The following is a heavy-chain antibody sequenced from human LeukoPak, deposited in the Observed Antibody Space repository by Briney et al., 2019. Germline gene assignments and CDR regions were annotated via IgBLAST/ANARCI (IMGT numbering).Heavy chain of an antibody. CDR2: IYIGGST. CDR1: GGSINSYY. J-gene: IGHJ4*02. D-gene: IGHD5-18*01. CDR3: ARERHGGYSYGFSFDY. Sequence: PSETLSLTCTVSGGSINSYYWNWIRQSAGKGLEWIGRIYIGGSTNYNPSLKSRVTMSLDASKNQVSVNLNSVTAADTAIYYCARERHGGYSYGFSFDYWGQGTLVTVFS. V-gene: IGHV4-4*07.